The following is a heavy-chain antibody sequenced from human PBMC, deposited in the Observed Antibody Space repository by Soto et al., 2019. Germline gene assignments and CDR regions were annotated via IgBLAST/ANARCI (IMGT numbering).Heavy chain of an antibody. CDR1: GGTFSSYT. V-gene: IGHV1-69*08. J-gene: IGHJ1*01. D-gene: IGHD2-15*01. CDR3: ARDDGLVVAAARYFQH. CDR2: IIPILGIA. Sequence: QVQLVQSGAEVKKPGSSVKVSCKASGGTFSSYTISWVRQAPGQGLEWMGRIIPILGIANYAQKFQGRVKITADKSTRTAYMELRSLRSEDTAVYYCARDDGLVVAAARYFQHWGQGTLVTVSS.